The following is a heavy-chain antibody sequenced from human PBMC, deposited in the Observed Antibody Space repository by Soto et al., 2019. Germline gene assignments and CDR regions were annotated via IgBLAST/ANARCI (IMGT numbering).Heavy chain of an antibody. J-gene: IGHJ6*02. Sequence: ASVKVSCKASGYTFTSYYMHWVRQAPGQGLEWMGILNPSGDSASYAQKFQGRVTMTRDTSTSTVYMELSSLRSDDTATYFCARYRHCSGDSCNYYYIMDVWG. CDR3: ARYRHCSGDSCNYYYIMDV. V-gene: IGHV1-46*01. D-gene: IGHD2-15*01. CDR1: GYTFTSYY. CDR2: LNPSGDSA.